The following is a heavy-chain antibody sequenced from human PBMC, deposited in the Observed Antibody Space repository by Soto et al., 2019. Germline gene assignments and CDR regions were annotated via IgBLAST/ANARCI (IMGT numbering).Heavy chain of an antibody. D-gene: IGHD2-2*01. CDR3: ARDCGDIVLVPAARRYYYYGMDV. CDR2: ISYDGSNK. CDR1: GFTFSSYA. V-gene: IGHV3-30-3*01. J-gene: IGHJ6*02. Sequence: QVQLVESGGGVVQPGRSLRLSCAASGFTFSSYAMHWVRQAPGKGLEWVAVISYDGSNKYYADSVKGRFTISRDNSKNTLYLQMNSLRAEDTAVYYCARDCGDIVLVPAARRYYYYGMDVWGQGTTVTVSS.